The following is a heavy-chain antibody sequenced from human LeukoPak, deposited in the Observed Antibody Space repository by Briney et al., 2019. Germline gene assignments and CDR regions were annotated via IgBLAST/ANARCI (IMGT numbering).Heavy chain of an antibody. Sequence: GGSLRLSCAASGFTLSSYSMNWVRQAPGKGLEWVSYISSSSSTIYYADSVKGRFTISRDNAKNSLYLQMNSLRAEDTAVYYCARGRSRYYIMGSPWFDPWGQGTLVTVSS. J-gene: IGHJ5*02. D-gene: IGHD3-3*01. CDR3: ARGRSRYYIMGSPWFDP. CDR1: GFTLSSYS. CDR2: ISSSSSTI. V-gene: IGHV3-48*04.